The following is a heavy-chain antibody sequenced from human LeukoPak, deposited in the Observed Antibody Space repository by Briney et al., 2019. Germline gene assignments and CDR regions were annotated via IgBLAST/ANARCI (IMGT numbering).Heavy chain of an antibody. Sequence: GGSLRLSCAASGFTFGSYSMNWVRQAPGKGLEWVSSISSSSSYIYYADSVKGRFTISRDNAKNSLYLQMNSLRAEDTAVYYCARLETTVVKGPLGYWGQGTLVTVSS. CDR1: GFTFGSYS. CDR3: ARLETTVVKGPLGY. J-gene: IGHJ4*02. CDR2: ISSSSSYI. D-gene: IGHD4-23*01. V-gene: IGHV3-21*01.